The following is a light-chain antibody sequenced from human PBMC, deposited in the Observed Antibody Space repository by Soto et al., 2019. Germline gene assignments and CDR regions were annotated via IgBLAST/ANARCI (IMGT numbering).Light chain of an antibody. Sequence: DIQMTQSPSTLSASVGDSVTITCRASHHISNWLAWYQQKPGKAPKLLIYEASRVEGGIPSRFSGSESGTEFTLTITSLQADDFATYYCQQYDKYLTFGQGTNVEIK. J-gene: IGKJ1*01. CDR1: HHISNW. CDR2: EAS. V-gene: IGKV1-5*03. CDR3: QQYDKYLT.